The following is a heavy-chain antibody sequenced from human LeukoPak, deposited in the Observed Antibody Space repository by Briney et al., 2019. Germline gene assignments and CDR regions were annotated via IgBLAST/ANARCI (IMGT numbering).Heavy chain of an antibody. V-gene: IGHV4-4*07. CDR2: IYTSGST. Sequence: SETLSLTCTVSGGSISSYYWSWIRQPAGKGLEWIGRIYTSGSTNYNPSLKSRVTISVDTSKNQFSLKLSSVTAADTAVYYCATQHDELTVDAFDIWGQGTMVTVSS. D-gene: IGHD1-26*01. J-gene: IGHJ3*02. CDR3: ATQHDELTVDAFDI. CDR1: GGSISSYY.